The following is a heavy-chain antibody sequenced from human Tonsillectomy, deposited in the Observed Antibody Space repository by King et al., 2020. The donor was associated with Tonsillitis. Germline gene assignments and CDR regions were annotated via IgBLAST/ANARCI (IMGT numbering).Heavy chain of an antibody. CDR3: ATEGPGDFFDY. D-gene: IGHD1-1*01. CDR2: ISVIGFNT. CDR1: GFTFSSYA. Sequence: VQLVESGGGLVQPGGSLRLSCAASGFTFSSYAINCVRQAPGTGLDLISGISVIGFNTYYADSVKGRLTISRDNSKNTLFLTTNSMRADDTTVYYCATEGPGDFFDYWGPGTLVTVSS. J-gene: IGHJ4*02. V-gene: IGHV3-23*04.